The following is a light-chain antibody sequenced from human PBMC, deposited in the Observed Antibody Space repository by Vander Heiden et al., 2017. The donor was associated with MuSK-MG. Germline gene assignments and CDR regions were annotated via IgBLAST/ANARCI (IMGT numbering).Light chain of an antibody. CDR1: QDISNY. V-gene: IGKV1-33*01. Sequence: DSQMTQSPSSLSASVGDRVTITCQASQDISNYLNWNQQKPGKAPKLLSYDASNLETGVPSRCSGSGSGTDFTSTSSSLQHEDIATYYCQQYDNLLRFGPGTKVDIK. CDR2: DAS. J-gene: IGKJ3*01. CDR3: QQYDNLLR.